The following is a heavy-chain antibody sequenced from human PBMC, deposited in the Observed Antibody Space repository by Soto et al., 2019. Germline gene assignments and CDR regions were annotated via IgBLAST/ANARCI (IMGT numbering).Heavy chain of an antibody. V-gene: IGHV3-30*18. J-gene: IGHJ6*02. Sequence: GGSLRLSCAASGFSFSTYGMHWVRQAPGKGLEWVAVISYDGTNKYFEDSVKGRFTISRDNSKNTLYLQMNSLRAEDTAVYYCAKEDRVVPAAILVFGMDVWGQGTTVTVSS. CDR2: ISYDGTNK. CDR1: GFSFSTYG. D-gene: IGHD2-2*01. CDR3: AKEDRVVPAAILVFGMDV.